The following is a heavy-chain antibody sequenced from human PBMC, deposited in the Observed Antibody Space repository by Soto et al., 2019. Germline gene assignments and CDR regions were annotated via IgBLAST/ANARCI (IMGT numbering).Heavy chain of an antibody. CDR3: TRVLVGALDL. V-gene: IGHV4-34*01. Sequence: SWILQSTGKGLEWIGDTNHRGSTSYNPSLKSRVTISLDTSKNQFSLRLSSVTAADTTAYYGTRVLVGALDLLGQGTVVTVFS. D-gene: IGHD1-26*01. J-gene: IGHJ5*02. CDR2: TNHRGST.